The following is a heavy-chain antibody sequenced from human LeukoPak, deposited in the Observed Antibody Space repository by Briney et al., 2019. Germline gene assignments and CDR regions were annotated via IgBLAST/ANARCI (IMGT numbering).Heavy chain of an antibody. CDR1: GFTFSSYA. CDR2: ISFDGSNK. V-gene: IGHV3-30-3*01. CDR3: AKASGDIVVVFRGGGYFGLYFDY. Sequence: PGGSLRLSCAASGFTFSSYAMHWVRQAPGKGLEWVAVISFDGSNKYYADSVKGRFTISRDNSKNTLYLQMNSLRAEDTAVYYCAKASGDIVVVFRGGGYFGLYFDYWGQGTLVTVSS. D-gene: IGHD2-2*01. J-gene: IGHJ4*02.